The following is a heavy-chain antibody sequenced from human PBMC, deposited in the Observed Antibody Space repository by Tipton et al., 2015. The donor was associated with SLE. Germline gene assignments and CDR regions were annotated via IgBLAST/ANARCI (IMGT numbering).Heavy chain of an antibody. J-gene: IGHJ5*02. V-gene: IGHV3-23*01. D-gene: IGHD1-26*01. CDR1: GFTFKNYA. CDR3: ARDGEVMGADDGFDP. Sequence: GSLRLSCAASGFTFKNYAMSWVRQAPGKGLEWVSGISDSGFSTYFADSVKGRFTIARDNSKNTLYLQMNSLRGEDTAVYYCARDGEVMGADDGFDPWGQGTLVTVSS. CDR2: ISDSGFST.